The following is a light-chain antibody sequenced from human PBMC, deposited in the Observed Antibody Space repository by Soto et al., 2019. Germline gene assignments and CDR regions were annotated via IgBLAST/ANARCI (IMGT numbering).Light chain of an antibody. J-gene: IGKJ5*01. Sequence: DIQMTQFPSTLSASVGDRVTITCRASQSISSWLAWYQQKPGKAPKLLIYDASSLESGVPSRFSGSGSGTEFTLTISSLQPDDFATYYCQQYNSYSPSTFGQGTRLEIK. V-gene: IGKV1-5*01. CDR3: QQYNSYSPST. CDR1: QSISSW. CDR2: DAS.